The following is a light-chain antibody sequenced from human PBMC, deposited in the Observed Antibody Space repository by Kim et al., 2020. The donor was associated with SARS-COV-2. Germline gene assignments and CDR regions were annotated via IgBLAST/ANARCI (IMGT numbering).Light chain of an antibody. V-gene: IGLV6-57*02. CDR2: EDN. J-gene: IGLJ3*02. CDR1: SGSIASNY. Sequence: NFMLTQPHSVSESPGKTVTISCTGSSGSIASNYVQWYQQRPGSAPTTVIYEDNQRPSGVPDRFSGSIDSSSNSASLTISGLKTEDEADYYGQSYDSSINWVFGGGTQLTVL. CDR3: QSYDSSINWV.